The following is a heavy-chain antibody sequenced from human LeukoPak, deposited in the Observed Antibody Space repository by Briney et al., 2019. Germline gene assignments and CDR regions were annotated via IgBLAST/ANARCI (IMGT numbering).Heavy chain of an antibody. D-gene: IGHD2-2*02. CDR2: IIPILGIA. Sequence: SVKVSCKASGGTFSSYATSWVRQAPGQGLEWMGRIIPILGIANYAQKFQGRVTITADKSTSTAYMELSSLRSEDTAVYYCASEINTSYYYYGMDVWGQGTTVTVSS. V-gene: IGHV1-69*04. CDR1: GGTFSSYA. J-gene: IGHJ6*02. CDR3: ASEINTSYYYYGMDV.